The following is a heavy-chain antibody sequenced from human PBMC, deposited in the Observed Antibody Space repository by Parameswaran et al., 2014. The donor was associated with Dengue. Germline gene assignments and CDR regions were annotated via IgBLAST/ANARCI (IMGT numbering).Heavy chain of an antibody. D-gene: IGHD3-10*01. CDR3: ARAFYGSGSSHDY. CDR2: IYYSGST. V-gene: IGHV4-30-4*01. J-gene: IGHJ4*02. Sequence: VRQMPGKGLEWIGYIYYSGSTYYNPSLKSRVTISVDTSKNQFSLKLSSVTAADTAVYYCARAFYGSGSSHDYWGQGTLVTVCS.